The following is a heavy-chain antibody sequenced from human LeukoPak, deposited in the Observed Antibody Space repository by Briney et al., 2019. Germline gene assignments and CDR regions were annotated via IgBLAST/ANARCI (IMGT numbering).Heavy chain of an antibody. CDR3: AKDYGDYLVGNFDY. D-gene: IGHD4-17*01. CDR1: GGTFSSYA. CDR2: IIPILGIA. V-gene: IGHV1-69*04. Sequence: ASVKVSCKASGGTFSSYAISWVRQAPGQGLEWMGRIIPILGIANYAQKFQGRVTITADKSTSTAYMELSSLRSEDTAVYYCAKDYGDYLVGNFDYWGQGTLVTVSS. J-gene: IGHJ4*02.